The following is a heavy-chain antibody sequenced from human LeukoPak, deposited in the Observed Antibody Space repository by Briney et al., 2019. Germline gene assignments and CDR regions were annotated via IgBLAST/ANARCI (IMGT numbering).Heavy chain of an antibody. CDR3: ARGNPNRNALDL. Sequence: GGSLRFSGEAPGLTWSVYLMIGFPKAPGRGLKWVANIKKDGSEENYLDSVKGRFTVSRDNAKNSLFLQMNSLRGEDTAVYYCARGNPNRNALDLWGQGTMVTISS. CDR2: IKKDGSEE. J-gene: IGHJ3*01. D-gene: IGHD1-14*01. V-gene: IGHV3-7*01. CDR1: GLTWSVYL.